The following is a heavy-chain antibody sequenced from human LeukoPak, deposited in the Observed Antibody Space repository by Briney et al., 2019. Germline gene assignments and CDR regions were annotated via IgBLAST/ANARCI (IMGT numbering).Heavy chain of an antibody. J-gene: IGHJ3*02. CDR3: ARHGGSNHIQRTFDI. Sequence: PSETLSLTCDVSGYSISSGYYWGWIRQPPEEGLEFIGSMYHSGSTCYNPSLKSRVTISVDTSKNQFSLKLSSVTAADTAVYYCARHGGSNHIQRTFDIWGQGTVVTVSS. CDR1: GYSISSGYY. CDR2: MYHSGST. V-gene: IGHV4-38-2*01. D-gene: IGHD1-26*01.